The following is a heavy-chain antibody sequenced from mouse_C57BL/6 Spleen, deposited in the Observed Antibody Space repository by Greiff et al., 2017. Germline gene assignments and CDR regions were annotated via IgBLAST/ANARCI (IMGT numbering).Heavy chain of an antibody. CDR2: IYPSDSET. CDR1: GYTFTSYW. CDR3: AREGYGNYFDY. J-gene: IGHJ2*01. D-gene: IGHD2-1*01. V-gene: IGHV1-61*01. Sequence: QVQLKESGAELVRPGSSVKLSCKASGYTFTSYWMDWVKQRPGQGLEWIGNIYPSDSETHYNQKFKDKATLTVDKSSSTAYMQLSSLTSEDSAVYYCAREGYGNYFDYWGQGTTLTVSS.